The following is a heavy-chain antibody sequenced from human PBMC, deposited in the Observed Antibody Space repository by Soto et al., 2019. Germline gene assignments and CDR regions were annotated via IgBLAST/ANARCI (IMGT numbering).Heavy chain of an antibody. Sequence: PSETLSLTCSVSGGSISVSYWSLIRQSPGKGLEWLGYVYYTGSTNYSPSLRSRVSISVDTSKNEFSLRLSSVTAADTAVYFCARSVAVPGAHIDYWGQGTQVTVSS. J-gene: IGHJ4*02. CDR3: ARSVAVPGAHIDY. D-gene: IGHD6-19*01. CDR1: GGSISVSY. CDR2: VYYTGST. V-gene: IGHV4-59*01.